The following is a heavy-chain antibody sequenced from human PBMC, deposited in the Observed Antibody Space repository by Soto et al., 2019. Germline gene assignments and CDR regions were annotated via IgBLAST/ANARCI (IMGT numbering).Heavy chain of an antibody. D-gene: IGHD4-17*01. Sequence: QLHLQESGPGLVKPSETLSLICTVSGASISTSSDYWGWIRQPPGKGLEWIGNFFHGGRTYYNPSLQSRVTISEDTSNNQFSLKLSSVTAADAAVYYCARHLGSSDYSSCYYGMDVWGPGTTVTVSS. CDR3: ARHLGSSDYSSCYYGMDV. V-gene: IGHV4-39*01. CDR1: GASISTSSDY. CDR2: FFHGGRT. J-gene: IGHJ6*02.